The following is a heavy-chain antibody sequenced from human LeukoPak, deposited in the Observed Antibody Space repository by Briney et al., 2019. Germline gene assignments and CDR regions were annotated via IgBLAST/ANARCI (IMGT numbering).Heavy chain of an antibody. CDR1: GGSFSGYY. J-gene: IGHJ6*03. V-gene: IGHV4-34*01. Sequence: PSETLSLTCAVYGGSFSGYYWSWIRQPPGKGLEWIGVINHSGSTNYNPSLKSRVTISVDTSKNQFSLKLSSVTAADTAVYYCARLRATYYDFWSGYPEPLSYYYYYMDVWGEGTTVTVSS. CDR2: INHSGST. D-gene: IGHD3-3*01. CDR3: ARLRATYYDFWSGYPEPLSYYYYYMDV.